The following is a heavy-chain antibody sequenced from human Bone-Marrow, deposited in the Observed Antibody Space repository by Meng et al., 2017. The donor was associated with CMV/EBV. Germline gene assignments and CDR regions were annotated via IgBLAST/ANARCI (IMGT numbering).Heavy chain of an antibody. V-gene: IGHV4-59*01. J-gene: IGHJ5*02. D-gene: IGHD3-3*01. CDR3: ARGLYDFRFDP. CDR2: IYYSGST. Sequence: SETLSLTCTVSGGSISSYYWSWIRQPPGKGLEWIGYIYYSGSTNYNPSLKSRVTISVDTSKNQFSLKLSSVTAADTAVYYCARGLYDFRFDPWGQGPRVTCSS. CDR1: GGSISSYY.